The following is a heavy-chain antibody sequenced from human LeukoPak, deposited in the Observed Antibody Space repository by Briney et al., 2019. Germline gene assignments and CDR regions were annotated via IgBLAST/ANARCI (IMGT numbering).Heavy chain of an antibody. CDR3: AKGPEAYVWGSYRDY. J-gene: IGHJ4*02. V-gene: IGHV3-23*01. Sequence: GSLGLSCAASGFTFSSYAMSWVRQAPGKGLEWVSAISGSGGSTYYADSVKGRFTISRDNSKNTLYLQMNSLGAEDTAVYYCAKGPEAYVWGSYRDYWGQGTLVTVSS. CDR1: GFTFSSYA. CDR2: ISGSGGST. D-gene: IGHD3-16*02.